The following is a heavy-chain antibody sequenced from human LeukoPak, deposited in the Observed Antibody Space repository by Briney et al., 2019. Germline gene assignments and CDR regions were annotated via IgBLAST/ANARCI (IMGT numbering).Heavy chain of an antibody. CDR3: ARQYYDINGFYTAGDYYYYMDV. V-gene: IGHV3-73*01. CDR1: GFSFSGAA. J-gene: IGHJ6*03. Sequence: GGSLRLSCEASGFSFSGAAMHWVRQASGKGLEWLGRIRNKPNTYATTYATSVKGRFVISRDDSRNMAYLQMNSLKTEDTAVYYCARQYYDINGFYTAGDYYYYMDVWGKGTTVTVSS. D-gene: IGHD3-22*01. CDR2: IRNKPNTYAT.